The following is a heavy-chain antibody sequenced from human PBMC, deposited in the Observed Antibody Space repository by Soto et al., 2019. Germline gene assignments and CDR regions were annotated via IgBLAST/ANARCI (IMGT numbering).Heavy chain of an antibody. CDR1: GFTFKNYA. Sequence: GSLRLSCRASGFTFKNYAMTWVRKCPGKGLQWVSLMTGGGTTDYADSAKGRFIISRDNSKNTLSLQMHNLRADDTALYYCAKLKGGLGRFYGLDAWGQGTMVTVSS. V-gene: IGHV3-23*01. CDR3: AKLKGGLGRFYGLDA. J-gene: IGHJ6*02. CDR2: MTGGGTT. D-gene: IGHD3-3*01.